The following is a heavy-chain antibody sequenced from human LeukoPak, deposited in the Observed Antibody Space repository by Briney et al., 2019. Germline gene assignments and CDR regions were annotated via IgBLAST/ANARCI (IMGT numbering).Heavy chain of an antibody. V-gene: IGHV1-2*06. J-gene: IGHJ3*02. Sequence: ASVKVSCKASGYTFTGYYMHWVRQAPGQGLEWMGRINPNSGGTNYAQKFQGRVTMTRDTSIRTAYMELSRLRSDDTAVYYCARVGGYSYGFHDAFDIWGQGTMVTVSS. CDR3: ARVGGYSYGFHDAFDI. D-gene: IGHD5-18*01. CDR2: INPNSGGT. CDR1: GYTFTGYY.